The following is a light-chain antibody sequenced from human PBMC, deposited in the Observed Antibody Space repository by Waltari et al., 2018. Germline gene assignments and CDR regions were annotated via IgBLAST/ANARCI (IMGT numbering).Light chain of an antibody. V-gene: IGLV2-8*01. Sequence: QSALTQPPSASGSPGQSVTISCTGTNSDVGGYNYVSWYQQHPGKAPKPMIYEVTKRPSGVPDRFSGSKSGNTASLTVSGLQAEDDADYYCSSYAGSNNLVFGGGTKLTVL. CDR2: EVT. J-gene: IGLJ3*02. CDR3: SSYAGSNNLV. CDR1: NSDVGGYNY.